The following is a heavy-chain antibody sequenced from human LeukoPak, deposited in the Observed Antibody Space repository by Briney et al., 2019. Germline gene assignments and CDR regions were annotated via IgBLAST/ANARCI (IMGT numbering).Heavy chain of an antibody. J-gene: IGHJ5*02. CDR1: GYTFTSYY. V-gene: IGHV1-46*01. CDR2: ISPSVGTN. D-gene: IGHD6-13*01. Sequence: ASVKVSCKASGYTFTSYYIHWVRQAPGQGPEWMGIISPSVGTNTYAQKFQGRVTITADESTSTSYMELSSLRSEDTAVYYCARGEESSSWYPNWFDPWGQGTLVTVSS. CDR3: ARGEESSSWYPNWFDP.